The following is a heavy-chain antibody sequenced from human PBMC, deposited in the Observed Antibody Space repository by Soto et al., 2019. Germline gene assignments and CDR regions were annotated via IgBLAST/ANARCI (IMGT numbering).Heavy chain of an antibody. CDR1: AGSIRSYY. J-gene: IGHJ5*01. CDR3: ARGVEWFDS. V-gene: IGHV4-59*01. CDR2: IYDSGRT. Sequence: SETLSLTCTVSAGSIRSYYWSWIRQPPGKGLEWIGYIYDSGRTNYNPSLKSRLTISVDTSKNQFSLKLSSMTASDTAVYYCARGVEWFDSWGQGTLVTVS. D-gene: IGHD2-15*01.